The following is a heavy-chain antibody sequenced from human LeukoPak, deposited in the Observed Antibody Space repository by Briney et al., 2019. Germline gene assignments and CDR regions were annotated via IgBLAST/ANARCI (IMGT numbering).Heavy chain of an antibody. Sequence: ASVKVSCKASGYTFTGYYMHWVRQAPGQGLEWMGWINPNSGGTNYAQKFQGRVTMTRDTSISTAYMELSRLRSDDTAVYYCARGRLGHCSSTSCLFLYWGQGTLVTVSS. CDR3: ARGRLGHCSSTSCLFLY. J-gene: IGHJ4*02. V-gene: IGHV1-2*02. CDR1: GYTFTGYY. CDR2: INPNSGGT. D-gene: IGHD2-2*01.